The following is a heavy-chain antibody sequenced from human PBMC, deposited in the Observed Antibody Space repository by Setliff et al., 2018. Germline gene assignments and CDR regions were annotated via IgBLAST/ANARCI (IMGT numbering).Heavy chain of an antibody. CDR1: GYTFTTFG. J-gene: IGHJ5*02. CDR3: ARDVPLTTVTKNYFGP. Sequence: ASVKVSCKASGYTFTTFGVSWVRQVPGQGLEWLGWISPHNGXXRYXXKFXXXXTLTSETTTGTVYMELRSLNSDDTAVYYCARDVPLTTVTKNYFGPWGQGTLVTSPQ. D-gene: IGHD4-17*01. V-gene: IGHV1-18*01. CDR2: ISPHNGXX.